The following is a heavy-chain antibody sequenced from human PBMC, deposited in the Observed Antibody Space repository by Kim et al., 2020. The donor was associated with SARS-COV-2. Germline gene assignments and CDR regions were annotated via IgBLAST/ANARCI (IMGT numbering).Heavy chain of an antibody. V-gene: IGHV3-30-3*01. CDR2: ISYDGSNK. D-gene: IGHD5-18*01. CDR3: ARERASGYSYGYFDY. J-gene: IGHJ4*02. Sequence: GGSLRLSCAASGFTFSSYAMHWVRQAPGKGLEWVAVISYDGSNKYYTDSVKGRFTISRDNSKNTLYLQMNSLRAEDTAVYYCARERASGYSYGYFDYWGQGTLVTVSS. CDR1: GFTFSSYA.